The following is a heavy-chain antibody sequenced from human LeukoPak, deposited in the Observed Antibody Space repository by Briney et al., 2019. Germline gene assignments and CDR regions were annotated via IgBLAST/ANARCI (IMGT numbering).Heavy chain of an antibody. J-gene: IGHJ5*02. V-gene: IGHV3-30-3*01. CDR2: ISYDGSNK. Sequence: GGSLRLSCAASGFIFPNYVMHWVRQAPGKGLEWVAVISYDGSNKYYADSVKGRFTISRDNSKNTLYLQMNSLRAEDTAVYYCAAPIAWGQGTLVTVSS. CDR3: AAPIA. CDR1: GFIFPNYV. D-gene: IGHD1-26*01.